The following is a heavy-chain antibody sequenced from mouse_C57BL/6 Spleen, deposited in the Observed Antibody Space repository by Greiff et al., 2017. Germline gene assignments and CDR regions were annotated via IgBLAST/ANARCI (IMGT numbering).Heavy chain of an antibody. CDR3: ARDGTRYFDV. J-gene: IGHJ1*03. CDR1: GFTFSSYA. Sequence: EVKLMESGGGLVKPGGSLKLSCAASGFTFSSYAMSWVRQTPEKRLEWVATISDGGSYTYYPENVKGRFTISRDNAKNNLYLQMSHLKSEDTAMYYCARDGTRYFDVWGTGTTVTVSS. D-gene: IGHD1-1*01. V-gene: IGHV5-4*01. CDR2: ISDGGSYT.